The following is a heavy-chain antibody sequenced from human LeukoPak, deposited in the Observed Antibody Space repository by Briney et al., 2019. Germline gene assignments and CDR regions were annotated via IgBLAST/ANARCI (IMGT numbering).Heavy chain of an antibody. CDR2: INHSGST. D-gene: IGHD1-26*01. J-gene: IGHJ6*02. Sequence: PSETLSLTCAVYGGSFSGYYWSWTRQPPGKGLEWIGEINHSGSTNYNPSLKSRVTISVDTSRNQFSLKLSSVTAADTAVYYCARGPLVGATSYYYYYGMDVWGQGTTVTVSS. CDR1: GGSFSGYY. CDR3: ARGPLVGATSYYYYYGMDV. V-gene: IGHV4-34*01.